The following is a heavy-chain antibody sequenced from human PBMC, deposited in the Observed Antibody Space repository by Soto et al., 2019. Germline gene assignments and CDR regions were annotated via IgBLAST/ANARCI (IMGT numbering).Heavy chain of an antibody. Sequence: QVQLQESGPGLVKPSQTLSLTCTVSGGSISSGGYYWSWIRQHPGKGLEWIGYTYYSGSTYYNPSLKSRATRSRDTSKNKFSLKLSSVTAADTAVYYCARAGNWNDYYFDYWGQGTLVTVSS. D-gene: IGHD1-1*01. V-gene: IGHV4-31*03. CDR1: GGSISSGGYY. CDR2: TYYSGST. J-gene: IGHJ4*02. CDR3: ARAGNWNDYYFDY.